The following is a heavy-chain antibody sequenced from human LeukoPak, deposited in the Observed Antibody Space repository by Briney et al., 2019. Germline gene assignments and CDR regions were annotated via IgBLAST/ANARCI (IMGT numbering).Heavy chain of an antibody. Sequence: ASVKVSCKASGYTFTSYGISWVRQAPGQGLEWMGWISAYNGNTNYAQKLQGRVTMTTDTSTSTAYMELRSLRSDDTAVCYCARWAMESSGDYYYYYYYMDVWGKGTTVTVSS. J-gene: IGHJ6*03. D-gene: IGHD3-10*01. V-gene: IGHV1-18*01. CDR3: ARWAMESSGDYYYYYYYMDV. CDR1: GYTFTSYG. CDR2: ISAYNGNT.